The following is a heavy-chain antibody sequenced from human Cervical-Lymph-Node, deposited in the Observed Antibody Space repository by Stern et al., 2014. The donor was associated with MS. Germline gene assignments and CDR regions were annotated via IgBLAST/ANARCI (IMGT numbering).Heavy chain of an antibody. CDR2: IYGDDDK. Sequence: QITLKESGPTLVKPTQTLTLTCTFSGFSLSTTEVGVGWLRQPPGKAQEWLALIYGDDDKRYSPSLKSRLTITNMDPVDTATYYCAHRVPSMVRGVTFFDYWGQGTLVTVSS. CDR1: GFSLSTTEVG. J-gene: IGHJ4*02. CDR3: AHRVPSMVRGVTFFDY. D-gene: IGHD3-10*01. V-gene: IGHV2-5*02.